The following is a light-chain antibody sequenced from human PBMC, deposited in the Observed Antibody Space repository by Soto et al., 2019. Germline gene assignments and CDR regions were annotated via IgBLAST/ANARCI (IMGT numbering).Light chain of an antibody. CDR3: SSYTSSITRV. V-gene: IGLV2-14*01. CDR1: SSDVGGYNY. J-gene: IGLJ1*01. CDR2: DVS. Sequence: QSVLTQPASVSGSPGQSIAISCTGTSSDVGGYNYVSWYQLHPHKAPKLIIYDVSNRPSGVSNRFSGSKSGNTASLTISGLQPEDEADYYCSSYTSSITRVFGTGTKVTVL.